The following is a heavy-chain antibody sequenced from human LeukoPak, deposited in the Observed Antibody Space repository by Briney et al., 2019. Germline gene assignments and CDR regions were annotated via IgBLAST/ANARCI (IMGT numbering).Heavy chain of an antibody. CDR1: GGSFSGYY. D-gene: IGHD3-10*01. CDR3: AKEYYGYMEV. CDR2: IYYSGST. V-gene: IGHV4-34*01. J-gene: IGHJ6*03. Sequence: SETLSLTCAVYGGSFSGYYWSWIRQPPGKGLEWIGSIYYSGSTYYNPSLKSRVTISVDTSKNQFSLKLSSVTAADTAVYFCAKEYYGYMEVWGKGTTVTISS.